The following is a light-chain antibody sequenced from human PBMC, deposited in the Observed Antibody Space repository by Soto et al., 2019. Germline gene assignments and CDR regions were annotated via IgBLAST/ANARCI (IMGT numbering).Light chain of an antibody. CDR1: QSVLYSSNNKNY. J-gene: IGKJ4*01. CDR3: QQYYSTPLT. CDR2: WAS. Sequence: DIVMTQSPDSLAVSLGERATINCKSSQSVLYSSNNKNYLAWYQQKPGHPPKLLIYWASTRESGVPDRFSGSGSGTDFTLTISSLQAEDVAVYYCQQYYSTPLTFGGGTQVQI. V-gene: IGKV4-1*01.